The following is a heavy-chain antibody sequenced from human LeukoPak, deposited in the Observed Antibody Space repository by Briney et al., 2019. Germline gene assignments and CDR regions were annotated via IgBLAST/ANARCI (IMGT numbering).Heavy chain of an antibody. Sequence: GGSLRLSCAASGVTFSSYAMNWVRQAPGKGLEWEAVISYDGSNKYYADSVKGRFTISRDNSKNTLYLQMNSLRAGDTAVYYCARDGSDVDTAMAPFDYWGQGTLVTVSS. CDR2: ISYDGSNK. D-gene: IGHD5-18*01. J-gene: IGHJ4*02. CDR3: ARDGSDVDTAMAPFDY. V-gene: IGHV3-30*04. CDR1: GVTFSSYA.